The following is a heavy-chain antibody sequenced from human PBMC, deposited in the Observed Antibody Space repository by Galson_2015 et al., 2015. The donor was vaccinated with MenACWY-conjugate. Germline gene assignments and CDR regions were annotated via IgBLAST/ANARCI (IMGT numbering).Heavy chain of an antibody. Sequence: QSGAEVKKPGGSLKISCKGSGSSFTNYWIGWVRQMPGKGLEWMGIIYPDDSDTRYSPSFQGQVTISADKSISTAYLQWSSLKASDTAMYYCARPASGYSSSCDYWGQGNLVTVSS. CDR3: ARPASGYSSSCDY. CDR2: IYPDDSDT. D-gene: IGHD6-13*01. J-gene: IGHJ4*02. V-gene: IGHV5-51*03. CDR1: GSSFTNYW.